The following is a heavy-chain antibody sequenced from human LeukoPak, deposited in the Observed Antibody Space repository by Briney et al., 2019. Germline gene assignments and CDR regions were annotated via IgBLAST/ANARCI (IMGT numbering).Heavy chain of an antibody. D-gene: IGHD3-10*01. CDR2: IFHSGST. Sequence: PSETLSLTCTVSGGSISSSSDYWGWIRQPPGKGLEWIGYIFHSGSTFYSPSLKSRVTISVDNSKNQFSLRLSSVTAADTAVYYCARELWFANAPGSWLDPWGQGTLVTVSS. J-gene: IGHJ5*02. CDR3: ARELWFANAPGSWLDP. V-gene: IGHV4-39*07. CDR1: GGSISSSSDY.